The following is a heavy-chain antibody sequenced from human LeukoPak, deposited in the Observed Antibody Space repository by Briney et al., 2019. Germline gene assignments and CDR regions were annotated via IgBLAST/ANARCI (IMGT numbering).Heavy chain of an antibody. CDR2: ISYDGSNR. CDR3: ARGQGYCSGGSCYYYYGMDV. CDR1: GFTFSSYA. D-gene: IGHD2-15*01. V-gene: IGHV3-30-3*01. J-gene: IGHJ6*02. Sequence: GGSLRLSCAAPGFTFSSYAIHWVRQAPGKGLEWVAVISYDGSNRYYADSVKGRFTISRDNSKNTLYLQMNSLRAEDTAVYYCARGQGYCSGGSCYYYYGMDVWGQGTTVTVSS.